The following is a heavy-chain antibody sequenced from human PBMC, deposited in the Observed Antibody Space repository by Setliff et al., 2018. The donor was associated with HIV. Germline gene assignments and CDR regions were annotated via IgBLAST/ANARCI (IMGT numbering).Heavy chain of an antibody. Sequence: SETLSLTCTVSGGSISNITYFWGWIRQPPGKGLEWIGSIFYSGNTYYNPSLKSRVTISVDTSKNQFSLNVKSMTAADTALYYCARRGSSWYSHWFDPWGQGTLVTVSS. V-gene: IGHV4-39*01. CDR1: GGSISNITYF. D-gene: IGHD6-13*01. CDR2: IFYSGNT. J-gene: IGHJ5*02. CDR3: ARRGSSWYSHWFDP.